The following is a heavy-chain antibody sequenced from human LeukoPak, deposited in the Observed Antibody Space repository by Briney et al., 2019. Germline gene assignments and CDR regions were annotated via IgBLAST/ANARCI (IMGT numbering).Heavy chain of an antibody. CDR1: GGSISSYY. J-gene: IGHJ4*02. D-gene: IGHD3-22*01. CDR3: ARHYDSSGYYYLNY. CDR2: IYYSGST. Sequence: PSETLSLTCTVSGGSISSYYWSWIRQPPGKGLEWIGYIYYSGSTNCNPSLKSRVTISVDTSKNQFSLKLSSVTAADTAVYYCARHYDSSGYYYLNYWGQGTLVTVSS. V-gene: IGHV4-59*01.